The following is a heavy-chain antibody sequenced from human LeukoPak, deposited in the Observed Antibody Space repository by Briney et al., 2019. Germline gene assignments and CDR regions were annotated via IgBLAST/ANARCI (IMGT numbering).Heavy chain of an antibody. CDR3: AKGRLGYCSSTSCLSSP. D-gene: IGHD2-2*01. CDR1: GFTFSSYA. J-gene: IGHJ5*02. V-gene: IGHV3-23*01. Sequence: QTGGSLRLSCAASGFTFSSYAMSWVRQAPGKGLEWVSAISGSGGSTYYADSVKGRFTISRDNSKNTLYLQMNSLRAEETAVYYCAKGRLGYCSSTSCLSSPWGQGTLVTVSS. CDR2: ISGSGGST.